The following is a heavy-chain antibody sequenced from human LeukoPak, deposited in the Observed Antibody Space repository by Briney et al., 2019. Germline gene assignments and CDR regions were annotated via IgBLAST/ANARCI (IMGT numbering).Heavy chain of an antibody. D-gene: IGHD5-18*01. CDR1: GFTFGSHA. J-gene: IGHJ4*02. V-gene: IGHV3-23*01. CDR3: GKTAVGYSSGQKPAWPVDY. Sequence: GGSLRLSCEASGFTFGSHAMYWVRQAPGKGLEWVAGIFGSGGSPHYADPVKGRFTISRDNSRNTVYLQINSLRAEDTAVYYCGKTAVGYSSGQKPAWPVDYWGQGTLVTVSS. CDR2: IFGSGGSP.